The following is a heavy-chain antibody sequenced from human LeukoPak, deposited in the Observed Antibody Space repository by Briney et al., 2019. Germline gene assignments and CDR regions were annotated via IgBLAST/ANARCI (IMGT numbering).Heavy chain of an antibody. Sequence: PSETLSLTCTVSGGSISSYYWSWIRQPAGKGLEWIGRIYTCGSTNYNPSLKSRVTMSVDTSKNQFSLKLSSVTAADTAVYYCARGWFGELSGLSGFDYWGQGTLVTVSS. CDR2: IYTCGST. D-gene: IGHD3-10*01. CDR1: GGSISSYY. J-gene: IGHJ4*02. CDR3: ARGWFGELSGLSGFDY. V-gene: IGHV4-4*07.